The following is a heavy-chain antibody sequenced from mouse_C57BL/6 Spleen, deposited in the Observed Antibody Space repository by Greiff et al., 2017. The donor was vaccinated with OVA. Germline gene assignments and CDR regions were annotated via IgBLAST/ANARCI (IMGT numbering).Heavy chain of an antibody. CDR1: GYTFTDYY. CDR3: ARNYEAWFAY. D-gene: IGHD1-1*01. CDR2: IYPGSGNT. J-gene: IGHJ3*01. Sequence: QVQRKESGAELVRPGASVKLSCKASGYTFTDYYINWVKQRPGQGLEWIARIYPGSGNTYYNEKFKGKATLTAEKSSSTAYMQLSSLTSEDSAVYFCARNYEAWFAYWGQGTLVTVSA. V-gene: IGHV1-76*01.